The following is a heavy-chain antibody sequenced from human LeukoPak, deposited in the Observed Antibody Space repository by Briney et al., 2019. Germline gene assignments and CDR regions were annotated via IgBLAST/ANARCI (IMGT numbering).Heavy chain of an antibody. CDR1: GGSISSYY. Sequence: SETLSLTCTVSGGSISSYYWSWIRQPAGKGLEWIGRIYTSGSTNYNPSLKSRVTMSVDTSKNQFSLKLSSVTAADTAVYYCARSNRERVAVAGSLGMDVWGQGTTVTVSS. J-gene: IGHJ6*02. CDR2: IYTSGST. D-gene: IGHD6-19*01. V-gene: IGHV4-4*07. CDR3: ARSNRERVAVAGSLGMDV.